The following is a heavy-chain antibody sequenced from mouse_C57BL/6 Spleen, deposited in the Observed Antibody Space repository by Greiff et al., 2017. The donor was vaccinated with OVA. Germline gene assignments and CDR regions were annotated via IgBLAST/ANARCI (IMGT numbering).Heavy chain of an antibody. J-gene: IGHJ4*01. V-gene: IGHV10-1*01. CDR1: GFSFNTYA. Sequence: DVHLVESGGGLVQPKGSLKLSCAASGFSFNTYAMNWVRQAPGKGLEWVARIRSKSNNYATYYADSVKDRFTISRDDSESMLYLQMNNLKTEDTAMYYCVRGGSRAMDYWGQGTSVTVSS. CDR3: VRGGSRAMDY. D-gene: IGHD1-1*01. CDR2: IRSKSNNYAT.